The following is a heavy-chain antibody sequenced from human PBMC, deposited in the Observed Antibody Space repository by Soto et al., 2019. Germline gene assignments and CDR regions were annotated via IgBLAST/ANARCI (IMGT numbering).Heavy chain of an antibody. Sequence: PWGSLRLSCAASGFTFSSYGMHWVRQAPGKGLEWVAVIWYDGSNKYYADSVKGRFTISRDSSKNTLYLQMNSLRAEDTAVYYCAREAGAAAVHPHWFDPWGQGTLVTVSS. V-gene: IGHV3-33*01. J-gene: IGHJ5*02. CDR2: IWYDGSNK. D-gene: IGHD6-25*01. CDR3: AREAGAAAVHPHWFDP. CDR1: GFTFSSYG.